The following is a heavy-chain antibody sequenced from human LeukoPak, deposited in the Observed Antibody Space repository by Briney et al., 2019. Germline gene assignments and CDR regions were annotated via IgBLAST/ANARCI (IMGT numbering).Heavy chain of an antibody. Sequence: GGSLRLSCAASGFTFSSYSMNWVRQAPGKGLEWVSYISSSSSTIYYADSVKGRFTISRDNAQNSLYLQMNSLRAEDTAVYYCARAGAYYLNWFDPWGQGTLVTVSS. CDR3: ARAGAYYLNWFDP. V-gene: IGHV3-48*01. CDR1: GFTFSSYS. CDR2: ISSSSSTI. J-gene: IGHJ5*02. D-gene: IGHD2/OR15-2a*01.